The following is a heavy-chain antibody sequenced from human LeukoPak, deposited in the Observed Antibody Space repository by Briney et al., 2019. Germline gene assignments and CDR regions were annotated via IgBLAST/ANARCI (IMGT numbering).Heavy chain of an antibody. J-gene: IGHJ3*02. CDR1: GGSFSGYY. Sequence: PSETLSLTCAVYGGSFSGYYWSWIRQPPGKGLEWIGEINHSGSTNYNPSLKSRVTISVDTSKNQFSLKLSSVTAADTAVYYCARVYYDSSGYQPRDAFDIWGQGTMVTVSS. CDR2: INHSGST. CDR3: ARVYYDSSGYQPRDAFDI. V-gene: IGHV4-34*01. D-gene: IGHD3-22*01.